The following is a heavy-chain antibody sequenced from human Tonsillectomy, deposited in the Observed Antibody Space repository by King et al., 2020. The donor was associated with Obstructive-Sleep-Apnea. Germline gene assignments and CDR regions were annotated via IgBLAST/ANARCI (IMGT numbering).Heavy chain of an antibody. V-gene: IGHV4-59*08. CDR2: IYYSGST. D-gene: IGHD6-19*01. CDR1: GGSISSYY. CDR3: ARGGWYYFDY. J-gene: IGHJ4*02. Sequence: VQLQESGPGLAKPSETLSLTCTVSGGSISSYYWSWIRQPPGKGLEWIGYIYYSGSTNYNPSLKSRVTISVDTSKSQFSLELSSVTAADTAVYHCARGGWYYFDYWGQGTLVTVSS.